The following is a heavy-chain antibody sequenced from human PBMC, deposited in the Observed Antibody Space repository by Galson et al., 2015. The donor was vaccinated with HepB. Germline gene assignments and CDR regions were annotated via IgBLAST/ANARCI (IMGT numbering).Heavy chain of an antibody. CDR3: ASGVPITVQGAHFDY. D-gene: IGHD5-24*01. V-gene: IGHV3-48*01. CDR2: ISSSSSAT. J-gene: IGHJ4*02. Sequence: SLRLSCAASGFAFSTYSMNWVRQAPGKGLEWISYISSSSSATLYADSVEGRFTISRDNAKDSLYLQMNSLRAEDTAVYYCASGVPITVQGAHFDYWGQGAPVTVSS. CDR1: GFAFSTYS.